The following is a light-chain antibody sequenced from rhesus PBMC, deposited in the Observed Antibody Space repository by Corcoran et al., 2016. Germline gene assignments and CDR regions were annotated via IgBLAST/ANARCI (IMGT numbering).Light chain of an antibody. Sequence: DIVMTQTPLSLPVTPGEPASISCRSSQSLLDSEDGNTYLDWYLQKPGQSPQLLIYEVSNRASGVPDRISGSGSDTDFTLKISRVRAEDVGVYYCMQALEFPYSFGQGTKVEIK. CDR1: QSLLDSEDGNTY. CDR2: EVS. CDR3: MQALEFPYS. V-gene: IGKV2-104*02. J-gene: IGKJ2*01.